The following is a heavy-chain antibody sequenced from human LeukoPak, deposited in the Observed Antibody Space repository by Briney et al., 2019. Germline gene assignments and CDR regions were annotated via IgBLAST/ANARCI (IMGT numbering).Heavy chain of an antibody. D-gene: IGHD6-13*01. Sequence: GESLKISCKGSGYTFTSYWIGWVRQMPGKGLEWMGVIYPDDSHTTDSPSFRGQVTISANKSTSTAYLQWSSLKASDTAMYYCARPRAGSNSIEEFDYWGQGTLVAVSS. CDR3: ARPRAGSNSIEEFDY. V-gene: IGHV5-51*01. CDR1: GYTFTSYW. J-gene: IGHJ4*02. CDR2: IYPDDSHT.